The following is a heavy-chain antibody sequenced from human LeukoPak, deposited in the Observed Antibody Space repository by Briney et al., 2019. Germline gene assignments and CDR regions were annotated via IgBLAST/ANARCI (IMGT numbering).Heavy chain of an antibody. CDR3: ARDWRYCSSTSCYRGYYYYYDMDV. D-gene: IGHD2-2*02. V-gene: IGHV3-30-3*01. J-gene: IGHJ6*02. Sequence: GGSLRLSCEASGFTFSSYAMHWVRQAPGKGLEWVAVISYDGSNKYYADSVKGRFTISRDNSKNTLYLQMNSLRAEDTAVYYCARDWRYCSSTSCYRGYYYYYDMDVWGQGTTVTVSS. CDR1: GFTFSSYA. CDR2: ISYDGSNK.